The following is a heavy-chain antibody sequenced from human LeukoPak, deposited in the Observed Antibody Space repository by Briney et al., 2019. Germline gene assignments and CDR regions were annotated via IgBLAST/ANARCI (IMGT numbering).Heavy chain of an antibody. D-gene: IGHD3-22*01. V-gene: IGHV3-30*02. CDR2: IRYDGSNK. CDR1: GFTFSSYG. CDR3: AKDDYYYDSSGYYLLDY. J-gene: IGHJ4*02. Sequence: GGSLRLSCAASGFTFSSYGMHWVRQAPGKGLQWVAFIRYDGSNKYYADSVKGRFTISRDNSKNTLYLQMNSLRAEDTAVYYCAKDDYYYDSSGYYLLDYWGQGTLVTVSS.